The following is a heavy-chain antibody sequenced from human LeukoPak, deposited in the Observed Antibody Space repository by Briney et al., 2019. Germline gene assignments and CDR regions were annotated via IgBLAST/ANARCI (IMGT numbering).Heavy chain of an antibody. Sequence: PGGSLRLSCAASGFTFSDYYMSWIRQAPGKGLEWISYISPSTSHTNYADSVKGRFTISRDNAHTSLYLQMNNLRAEDTAVYYCARGRGSGGYYQNWGQGTPVTVSS. J-gene: IGHJ4*02. CDR3: ARGRGSGGYYQN. CDR2: ISPSTSHT. V-gene: IGHV3-11*05. CDR1: GFTFSDYY. D-gene: IGHD3-22*01.